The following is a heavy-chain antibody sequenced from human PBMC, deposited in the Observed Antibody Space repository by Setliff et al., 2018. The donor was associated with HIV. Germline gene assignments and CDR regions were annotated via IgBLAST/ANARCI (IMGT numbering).Heavy chain of an antibody. CDR1: GFSLSTSGMC. V-gene: IGHV2-5*08. CDR2: IDWNDDK. Sequence: ESGPTLVNPTQTLTLTCTFSGFSLSTSGMCVSWIRQPPGKALEWLARIDWNDDKRYSPSLKSRLTITKDTSKNQVVLTMTNMDPVDTATYYCAHRLSYYDTSGYYSYYFDYWGQGTLVTVSS. D-gene: IGHD3-22*01. CDR3: AHRLSYYDTSGYYSYYFDY. J-gene: IGHJ4*02.